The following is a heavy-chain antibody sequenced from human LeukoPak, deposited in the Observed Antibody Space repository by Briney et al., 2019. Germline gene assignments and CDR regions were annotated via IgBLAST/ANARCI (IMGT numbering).Heavy chain of an antibody. V-gene: IGHV3-30*02. Sequence: GGSLRLSCAASGFTFSSYGMRWVRQAPGKGLEWVAFIRYDGGNKYYADSVKGRFTISRDNSENTLYLQMNSLRAEDTAVYYCAKVVHSGSPSFDYWGQGTLVTVSS. CDR3: AKVVHSGSPSFDY. J-gene: IGHJ4*02. D-gene: IGHD1-26*01. CDR1: GFTFSSYG. CDR2: IRYDGGNK.